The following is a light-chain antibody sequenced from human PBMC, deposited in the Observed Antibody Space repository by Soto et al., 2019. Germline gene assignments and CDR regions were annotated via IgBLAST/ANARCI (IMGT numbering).Light chain of an antibody. CDR1: QSVSSTY. CDR3: QQYRTTPPTWT. Sequence: ELVLTQSPGTLSLSPGDRATLSCRASQSVSSTYVAWYQQRPGQAPRLRIYSSSSRASGIPDRFSGSGSGTDFTLTIRRLEPEDLAVYYCQQYRTTPPTWTCGQGTKVEIK. CDR2: SSS. V-gene: IGKV3-20*01. J-gene: IGKJ1*01.